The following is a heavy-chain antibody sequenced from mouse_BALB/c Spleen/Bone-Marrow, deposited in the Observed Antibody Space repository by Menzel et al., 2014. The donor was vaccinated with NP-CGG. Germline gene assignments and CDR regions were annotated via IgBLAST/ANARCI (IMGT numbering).Heavy chain of an antibody. CDR2: INPDSKTI. J-gene: IGHJ3*01. D-gene: IGHD2-3*01. CDR3: ARLGYYGGFAY. Sequence: EVKLVESGGGLVQPGGSLKLSCAASGFDFSRYWMSWVRQAPGKGLEWIGEINPDSKTINYSPSLKDKFIISRDNANNTLYLQMNKVRSEDTALYYCARLGYYGGFAYWGQGTLVTVSA. CDR1: GFDFSRYW. V-gene: IGHV4-1*02.